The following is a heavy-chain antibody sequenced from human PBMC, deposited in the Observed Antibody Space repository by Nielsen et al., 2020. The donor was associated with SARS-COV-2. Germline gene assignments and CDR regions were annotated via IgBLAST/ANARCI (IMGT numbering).Heavy chain of an antibody. J-gene: IGHJ6*02. CDR2: IYYSGST. Sequence: LRLSCTVSGGSISSGDYYWSWIRQPPGKGLEWIGYIYYSGSTYYNPSLKSRVTISVDTSTNQFSLRLNSVTAADTAQYYCARDRQGYNYYYGMDVWGQGTTVTVS. CDR3: ARDRQGYNYYYGMDV. CDR1: GGSISSGDYY. D-gene: IGHD5-24*01. V-gene: IGHV4-30-4*01.